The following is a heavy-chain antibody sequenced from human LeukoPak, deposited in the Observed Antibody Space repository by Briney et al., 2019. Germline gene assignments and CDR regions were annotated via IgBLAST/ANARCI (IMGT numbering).Heavy chain of an antibody. D-gene: IGHD4-23*01. CDR1: GGSVSSGSYY. CDR2: FYYSEST. J-gene: IGHJ6*02. Sequence: PSETLSLTCTVSGGSVSSGSYYWSWIRQPPGKGLEFFGYFYYSESTHYNPSFESRVTMSVDTSKNQISLRLNSVTPADTAVYYCATILYGGNSMDVWGQGTTVTVSS. V-gene: IGHV4-61*01. CDR3: ATILYGGNSMDV.